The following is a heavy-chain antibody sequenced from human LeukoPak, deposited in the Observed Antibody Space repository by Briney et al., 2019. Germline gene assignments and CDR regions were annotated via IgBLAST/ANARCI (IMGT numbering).Heavy chain of an antibody. CDR2: VYPSNSET. CDR3: ARHRYSGSDTQGFDS. J-gene: IGHJ4*02. D-gene: IGHD5-12*01. Sequence: GESLKISCKGSGYRFTEYWIAWVRQMPGKGLEWMGIVYPSNSETRYSPSFQGRVTISADKSISTAYLQWSSLEASDTAMYFCARHRYSGSDTQGFDSWGQGTLVTVSS. CDR1: GYRFTEYW. V-gene: IGHV5-51*01.